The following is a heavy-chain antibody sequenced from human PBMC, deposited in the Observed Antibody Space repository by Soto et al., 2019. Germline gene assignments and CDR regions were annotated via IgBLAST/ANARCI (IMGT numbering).Heavy chain of an antibody. J-gene: IGHJ4*02. CDR3: AGSRITATRSDY. CDR1: GGSISSYY. V-gene: IGHV4-59*08. D-gene: IGHD1-20*01. CDR2: IYDRGNT. Sequence: PSETLSLTCSVSGGSISSYYWTWIRQPPGKGLEWIGYIYDRGNTNYNPSLQSRVTISVDTSKNQFSLHLSSVTDADTAVYYCAGSRITATRSDYWGQGTLVTVYS.